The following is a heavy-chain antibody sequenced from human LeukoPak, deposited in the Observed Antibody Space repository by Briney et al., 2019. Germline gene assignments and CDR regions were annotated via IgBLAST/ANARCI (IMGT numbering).Heavy chain of an antibody. Sequence: SETLSLTCAVSGGSISSGGYSWSWIRQPPGKGLEWIGYIYYSGSTNYNPSLKSRVTISVDTSKNQFSLKLSSVTAADTAVYYCAREPPFYYLAHFGAFDIWGQGTMVTVSS. V-gene: IGHV4-61*08. D-gene: IGHD3-22*01. CDR3: AREPPFYYLAHFGAFDI. CDR2: IYYSGST. CDR1: GGSISSGGYS. J-gene: IGHJ3*02.